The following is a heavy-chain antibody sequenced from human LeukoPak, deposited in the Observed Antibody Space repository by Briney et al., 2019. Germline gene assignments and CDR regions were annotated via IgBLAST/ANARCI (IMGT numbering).Heavy chain of an antibody. CDR2: IIPIFGTA. V-gene: IGHV1-69*13. D-gene: IGHD4-23*01. Sequence: GASVKVSCKASGGTFSSYAISWVRQAPGQGLEWMGGIIPIFGTANHAQKFQGRVTITADESTSTAYMELSSLRSEDTAVYYCARESGGNPATSEDYWGQGTLVTVSS. CDR1: GGTFSSYA. CDR3: ARESGGNPATSEDY. J-gene: IGHJ4*02.